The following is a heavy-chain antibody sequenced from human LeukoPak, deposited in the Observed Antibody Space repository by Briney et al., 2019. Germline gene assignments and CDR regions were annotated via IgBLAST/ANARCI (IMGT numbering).Heavy chain of an antibody. CDR3: AKGKSDYSYYYYYMDV. D-gene: IGHD4-11*01. CDR2: ISASGGST. J-gene: IGHJ6*03. V-gene: IGHV3-23*01. Sequence: PGGSLRLSCTASGFTFSSYAMNWVRQAPGKGLEWVSGISASGGSTYYADSVKGRFTISRDNSKNTLFLQMNSLRAEDTAVYYCAKGKSDYSYYYYYMDVWGKGTTVTVSS. CDR1: GFTFSSYA.